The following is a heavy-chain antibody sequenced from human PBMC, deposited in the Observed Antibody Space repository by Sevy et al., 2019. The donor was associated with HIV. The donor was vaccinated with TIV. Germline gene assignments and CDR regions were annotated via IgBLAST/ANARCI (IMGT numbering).Heavy chain of an antibody. Sequence: GGSLRLSCAASGFTFSSFWMHWVRQAPGKGLEWVANIKQDGSEKYYVHSVKGRFTISRDNAKNSLYLQMNSLRAEDMAVYYCAREIGGVNSFWGQGTLVTVSS. CDR1: GFTFSSFW. V-gene: IGHV3-7*01. CDR2: IKQDGSEK. D-gene: IGHD2-8*01. CDR3: AREIGGVNSF. J-gene: IGHJ4*02.